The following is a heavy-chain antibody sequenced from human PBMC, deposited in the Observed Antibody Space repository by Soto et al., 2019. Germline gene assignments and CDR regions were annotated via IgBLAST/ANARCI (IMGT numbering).Heavy chain of an antibody. CDR2: IKQEGSEK. CDR1: TFTFSSNR. CDR3: ARRYCSGASCYFDD. J-gene: IGHJ4*02. Sequence: EVQLVESGGGLVQPGGSLRLSCVDSTFTFSSNRMSWVRQAPGKGLEWVANIKQEGSEKYYVDSVKGRFTISRDNAKNSLFLQMNRLRAEDTALYYCARRYCSGASCYFDDWGQGTLVTVSS. V-gene: IGHV3-7*01. D-gene: IGHD2-15*01.